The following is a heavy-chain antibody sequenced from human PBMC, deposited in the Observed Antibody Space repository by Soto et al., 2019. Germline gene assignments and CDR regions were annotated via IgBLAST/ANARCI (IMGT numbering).Heavy chain of an antibody. Sequence: VASVKVSCKASGGTFSSYAISWVRQAPGQGLEWMGGIIPIFGTANYAQKFQGRVTITADESTSTAYMELSSLRSEDTAVYYCARGRDGYEDDAFDIWGQGTMVTVS. CDR3: ARGRDGYEDDAFDI. V-gene: IGHV1-69*13. J-gene: IGHJ3*02. CDR1: GGTFSSYA. CDR2: IIPIFGTA. D-gene: IGHD5-12*01.